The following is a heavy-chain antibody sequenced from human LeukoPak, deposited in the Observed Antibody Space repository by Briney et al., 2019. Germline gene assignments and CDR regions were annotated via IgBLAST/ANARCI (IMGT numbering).Heavy chain of an antibody. Sequence: PGGSLRLSCAASGFSFDDYGMSWVRQAPGKGLEWVSGITWNGDSKGYADSVKGRFTISRDNAKNSLYLQMNSLRAEDTALYYCARWSSIKVAATENYWGQGTLSPSPQ. CDR2: ITWNGDSK. CDR3: ARWSSIKVAATENY. D-gene: IGHD6-19*01. CDR1: GFSFDDYG. V-gene: IGHV3-20*04. J-gene: IGHJ4*02.